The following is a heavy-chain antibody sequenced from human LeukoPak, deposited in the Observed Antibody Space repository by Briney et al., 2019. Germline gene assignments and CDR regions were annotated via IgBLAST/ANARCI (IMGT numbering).Heavy chain of an antibody. V-gene: IGHV4-59*01. J-gene: IGHJ4*02. Sequence: SETLSLTCTVSGGSISSYYWSWIRQPPGKGLEWIGYIYYSGSTNYNPSLKSRVTISVDTSKNQFSLKLSSVTAADTAVYYCARYQAATVTTRAYYYDSSGYYYDYWGQGTLVTVSS. CDR2: IYYSGST. CDR1: GGSISSYY. CDR3: ARYQAATVTTRAYYYDSSGYYYDY. D-gene: IGHD3-22*01.